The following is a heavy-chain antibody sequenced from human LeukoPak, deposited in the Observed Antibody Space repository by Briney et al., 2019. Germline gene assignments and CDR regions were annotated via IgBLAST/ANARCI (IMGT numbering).Heavy chain of an antibody. CDR2: ISGSGGST. Sequence: GGSLRLSCAASAFTFSSYGMHWVRQAPGKGLEWVSAISGSGGSTYYADSVKGRFTISRDNSKNTLYLQMNSLRAEDTAVYYCAKDRAAYYYMDVWGKGTTVTVSS. CDR3: AKDRAAYYYMDV. V-gene: IGHV3-23*01. D-gene: IGHD6-13*01. CDR1: AFTFSSYG. J-gene: IGHJ6*03.